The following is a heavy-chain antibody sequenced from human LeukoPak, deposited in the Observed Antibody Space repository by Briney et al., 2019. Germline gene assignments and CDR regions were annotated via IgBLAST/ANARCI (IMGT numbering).Heavy chain of an antibody. D-gene: IGHD6-13*01. CDR2: IIPIFGTA. CDR3: ARLQLDYNWFDP. V-gene: IGHV1-69*05. J-gene: IGHJ5*02. Sequence: SVKVSCKAAGGTFSSYAISWVRQAPGQGLEWMGRIIPIFGTANYAQKFQGRVTITTDESTSTAYMELSSLRSEDTAVYYCARLQLDYNWFDPWGQGTLVTVSS. CDR1: GGTFSSYA.